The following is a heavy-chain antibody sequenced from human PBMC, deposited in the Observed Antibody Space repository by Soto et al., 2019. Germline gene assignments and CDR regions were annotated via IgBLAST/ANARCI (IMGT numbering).Heavy chain of an antibody. CDR3: ARDYYKYYDSSGYYRSPAY. D-gene: IGHD3-22*01. Sequence: GGPQRLSWAASGFTFIAYAIHCVRQAPGKGLEWVALISYDGSDKDYADSVKGRFAISRDNSRNTLFLQMNSLRAEDTAVYYCARDYYKYYDSSGYYRSPAYWGQGTLVTVSS. CDR1: GFTFIAYA. V-gene: IGHV3-30*09. CDR2: ISYDGSDK. J-gene: IGHJ4*02.